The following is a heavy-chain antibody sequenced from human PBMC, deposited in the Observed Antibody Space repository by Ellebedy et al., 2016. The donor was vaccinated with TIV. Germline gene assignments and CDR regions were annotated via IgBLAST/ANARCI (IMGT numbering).Heavy chain of an antibody. D-gene: IGHD6-19*01. CDR1: GDSISCTNCF. V-gene: IGHV4-39*07. CDR3: ARSITGWYYYGLDV. CDR2: IYYNGNT. J-gene: IGHJ6*02. Sequence: SETLSLXCTVSGDSISCTNCFWAWIRQPPGKGLEWIGSIYYNGNTYSNPSLKSRVTISVDTSKNQFSLKAFSVTAADTAVYYCARSITGWYYYGLDVWGQGTTVTVSS.